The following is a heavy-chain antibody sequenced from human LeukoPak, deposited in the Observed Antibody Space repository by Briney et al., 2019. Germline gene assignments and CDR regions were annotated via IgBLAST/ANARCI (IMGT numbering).Heavy chain of an antibody. J-gene: IGHJ4*02. V-gene: IGHV3-53*01. CDR3: ARDITGTGPFDY. Sequence: PGGSLRLSCAASGFTVSSNYMSWVRRAPGKGLEWVSVIYDGGSTYYADSAKGRVTISRDNSKDTLYLQMNSLRAENAAVYYCARDITGTGPFDYWGQGTLVTLSS. D-gene: IGHD1-20*01. CDR2: IYDGGST. CDR1: GFTVSSNY.